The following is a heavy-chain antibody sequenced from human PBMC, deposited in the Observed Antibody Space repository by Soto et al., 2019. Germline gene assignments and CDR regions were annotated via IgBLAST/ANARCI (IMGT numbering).Heavy chain of an antibody. V-gene: IGHV3-23*01. CDR1: GLTFSIYA. D-gene: IGHD1-1*01. CDR2: LSASGDNT. J-gene: IGHJ4*02. CDR3: AKAGTHSYSDC. Sequence: GGSLRLSCAASGLTFSIYAMNWVRLAPGKGLEWVSALSASGDNTYYADSVKGRFTISRDNSKNTLYLQMNSLRAEDTAVYYCAKAGTHSYSDCWGQGTLVTVSS.